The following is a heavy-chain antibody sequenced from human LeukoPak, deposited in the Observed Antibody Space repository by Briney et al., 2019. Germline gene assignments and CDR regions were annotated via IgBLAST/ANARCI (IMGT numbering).Heavy chain of an antibody. Sequence: GGSLRLSCAASGFTFSSYGMHLVRQAPGKGLEWVAVISYDGSNKYYADSVKGRFTISRDNSKNTLYLQMNSLRAEDTAVYYCAKVRFVGTPPDYWGQGTLVTVSS. CDR1: GFTFSSYG. CDR2: ISYDGSNK. CDR3: AKVRFVGTPPDY. J-gene: IGHJ4*02. V-gene: IGHV3-30*18. D-gene: IGHD1-14*01.